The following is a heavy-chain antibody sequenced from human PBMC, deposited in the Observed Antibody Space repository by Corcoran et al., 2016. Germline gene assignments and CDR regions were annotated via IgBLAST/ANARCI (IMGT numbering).Heavy chain of an antibody. CDR2: INPSGGST. V-gene: IGHV1-46*01. Sequence: QVQLVQSGAEVKKPGASVKVSCKASGYTFTSYYMHWVRQAPGQGLEWMGIINPSGGSTSYAQKFQGRVTMTRDTSTSTVYMELSSLRSEDTAVYYCARETPGDDYVWGSYRYTACGHGLDYWGQGTLVTVSS. D-gene: IGHD3-16*02. CDR1: GYTFTSYY. CDR3: ARETPGDDYVWGSYRYTACGHGLDY. J-gene: IGHJ4*02.